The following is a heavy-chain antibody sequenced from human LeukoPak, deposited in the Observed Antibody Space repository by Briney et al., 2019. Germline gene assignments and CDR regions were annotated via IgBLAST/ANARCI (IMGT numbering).Heavy chain of an antibody. D-gene: IGHD4-17*01. J-gene: IGHJ5*02. CDR3: VTDYGA. CDR1: GGTFSSYV. Sequence: ASVKVSCKVSGGTFSSYVLRWVRQAPGQGLEWMGGIIPIFDKPNYAQKFQGRVAISADGSTSTTYMELSSLRSDDTAIYYCVTDYGAWGQGTLVTVSS. V-gene: IGHV1-69*13. CDR2: IIPIFDKP.